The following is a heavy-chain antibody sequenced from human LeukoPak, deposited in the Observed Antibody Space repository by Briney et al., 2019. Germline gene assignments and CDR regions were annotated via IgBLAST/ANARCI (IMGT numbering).Heavy chain of an antibody. V-gene: IGHV3-33*06. CDR3: VKGLGITIFGVVTSYYYYGMDV. CDR1: GFTFSSYG. Sequence: GRSLRLSCAASGFTFSSYGMHWVRQAPGKGLEWVAVIWDDGSNKYYADSVKGRFTISRDNSKNTLYLQMSSLRAEDTAVYYCVKGLGITIFGVVTSYYYYGMDVWGQGTTVTVSS. J-gene: IGHJ6*02. D-gene: IGHD3-3*01. CDR2: IWDDGSNK.